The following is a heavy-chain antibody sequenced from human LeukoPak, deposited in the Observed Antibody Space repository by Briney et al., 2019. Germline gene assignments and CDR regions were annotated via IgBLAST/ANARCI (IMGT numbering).Heavy chain of an antibody. Sequence: VASVKVSCKASGGTFSSYAISWVRQAPGQGLEWMGGIIPIFGTANYAQKFQGRVTITADESTSTAYMELSSLRSEDTAMYYCARANDFWSGYYDYWGQGTLVTVSS. CDR3: ARANDFWSGYYDY. V-gene: IGHV1-69*01. D-gene: IGHD3-3*01. CDR2: IIPIFGTA. J-gene: IGHJ4*02. CDR1: GGTFSSYA.